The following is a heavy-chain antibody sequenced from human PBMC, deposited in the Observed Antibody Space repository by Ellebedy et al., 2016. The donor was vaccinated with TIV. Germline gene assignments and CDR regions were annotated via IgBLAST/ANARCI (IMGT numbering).Heavy chain of an antibody. CDR1: GFTFSDYY. D-gene: IGHD6-6*01. Sequence: GGSLRLXCAASGFTFSDYYMSWIRQAPGKGLEWVSYISSSSSTIYYADSVKGRFTISRDNAKNSLYLQMNSLRAEDTAVYYCAKDMGIAARRVYFDYWGQGTLVTVSS. CDR2: ISSSSSTI. V-gene: IGHV3-11*01. CDR3: AKDMGIAARRVYFDY. J-gene: IGHJ4*02.